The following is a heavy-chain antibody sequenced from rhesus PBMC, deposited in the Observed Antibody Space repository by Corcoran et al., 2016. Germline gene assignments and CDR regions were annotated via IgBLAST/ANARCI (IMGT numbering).Heavy chain of an antibody. D-gene: IGHD1-26*01. CDR2: ISNGGGST. J-gene: IGHJ4*01. Sequence: EVQLVESGGGLVQPGGSLRLSCAASGFTFSSYGMSWVRQAPGKGLEWVSYISNGGGSTYYADSVKGRFTISRDNSKNTLSLQMNSLRDEDTAVYYCAKRGATEGGIDYWGQGVLVTVSS. CDR3: AKRGATEGGIDY. V-gene: IGHV3S5*01. CDR1: GFTFSSYG.